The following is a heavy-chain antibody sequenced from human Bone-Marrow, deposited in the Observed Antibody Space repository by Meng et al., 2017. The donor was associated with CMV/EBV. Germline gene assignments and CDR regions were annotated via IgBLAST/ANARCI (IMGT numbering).Heavy chain of an antibody. CDR2: ISGSGGST. J-gene: IGHJ4*02. CDR1: GFTFSSYA. Sequence: GESLKISCAASGFTFSSYAMSWVRQAPGKGLEWVSAISGSGGSTYYADSVKGRFTISRDNSKNTLYLQMNSLRAEDTAVYYCAKDGSSWTRAAEYWGQGTLVTVSS. V-gene: IGHV3-23*01. D-gene: IGHD6-13*01. CDR3: AKDGSSWTRAAEY.